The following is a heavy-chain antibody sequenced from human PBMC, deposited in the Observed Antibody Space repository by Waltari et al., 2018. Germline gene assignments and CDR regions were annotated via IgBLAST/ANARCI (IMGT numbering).Heavy chain of an antibody. D-gene: IGHD2-21*01. Sequence: QITLKESGPTLVKPTQTLTLTCTFSGFSLSTSGVGVGWIRQPPGKALEWLALIYWTDDKRYSPTLKSRLTITKDTSKNQVVLTMTNMDPVDTATYYCARDNCGGDCYAFDIWGQGTMVTVSS. CDR3: ARDNCGGDCYAFDI. J-gene: IGHJ3*02. V-gene: IGHV2-5*01. CDR2: IYWTDDK. CDR1: GFSLSTSGVG.